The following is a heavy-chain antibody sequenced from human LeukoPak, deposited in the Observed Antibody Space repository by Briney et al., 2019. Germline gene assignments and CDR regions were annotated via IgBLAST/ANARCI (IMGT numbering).Heavy chain of an antibody. Sequence: PGGSLRLSCAASGFAFSSYSMNWVRQAPGKGLEWVSYISNSGTTSYYADSVKGRFTISRDNSKNTLYLQMNSLRDEDTAVYYCARGAEMGTYYDFWSGYHPRYYFDYWGQGTLVTVSS. D-gene: IGHD3-3*01. J-gene: IGHJ4*02. V-gene: IGHV3-48*02. CDR2: ISNSGTTS. CDR3: ARGAEMGTYYDFWSGYHPRYYFDY. CDR1: GFAFSSYS.